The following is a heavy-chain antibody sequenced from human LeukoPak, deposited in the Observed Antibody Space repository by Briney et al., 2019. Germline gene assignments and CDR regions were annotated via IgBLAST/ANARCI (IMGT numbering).Heavy chain of an antibody. V-gene: IGHV1-3*01. CDR3: ARARSIAVAGEVDWLDP. CDR2: INAGNGNT. J-gene: IGHJ5*02. Sequence: ASVKVSCKASGYTFTSYAMHWVRQAPGQRLEWMGWINAGNGNTKYSQKFQGRVTITRDTSASTAYMELSSLRSEDTAVYYCARARSIAVAGEVDWLDPWGQGTLVTVSS. CDR1: GYTFTSYA. D-gene: IGHD6-19*01.